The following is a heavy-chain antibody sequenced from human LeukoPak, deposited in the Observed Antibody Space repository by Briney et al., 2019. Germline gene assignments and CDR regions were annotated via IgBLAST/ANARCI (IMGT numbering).Heavy chain of an antibody. D-gene: IGHD1-26*01. Sequence: GGSLRLSCAASGFTISRYWMSWVRLVPGKGPESVAHIKHDSSETYYVDSVRGRFIISRDNVKNSLYLQMNSLRVEDTAVYHCARGPTDFDASDIWGHETLVTVSS. CDR2: IKHDSSET. CDR1: GFTISRYW. V-gene: IGHV3-7*01. J-gene: IGHJ3*02. CDR3: ARGPTDFDASDI.